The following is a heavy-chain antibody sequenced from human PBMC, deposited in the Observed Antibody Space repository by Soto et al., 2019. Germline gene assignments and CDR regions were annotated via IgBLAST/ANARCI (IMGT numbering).Heavy chain of an antibody. CDR2: IWYDGSNK. Sequence: PGGALRLSCAASGFTFSSYGMHWVRQAPGKGLEWVAVIWYDGSNKYYADSVKGRFTISRDNSKNTLYLQMNSLRAEDTAVYYCERDQEQLVTSPPFDYWGQGTLVTVSS. V-gene: IGHV3-33*01. J-gene: IGHJ4*02. CDR1: GFTFSSYG. D-gene: IGHD6-13*01. CDR3: ERDQEQLVTSPPFDY.